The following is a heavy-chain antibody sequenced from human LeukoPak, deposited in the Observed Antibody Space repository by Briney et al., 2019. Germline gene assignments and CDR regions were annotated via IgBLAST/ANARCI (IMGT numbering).Heavy chain of an antibody. CDR3: AREDSGSYYFDY. Sequence: SETLSLTCTVSGGSISSYYWSWIRQPPGKGLEWIGYIYYSGSTNYNPSPKSRVTISVDTSKNQFSLKLSSVTAADTAVYYCAREDSGSYYFDYWGQGTLVTVSS. V-gene: IGHV4-59*01. CDR1: GGSISSYY. D-gene: IGHD1-26*01. CDR2: IYYSGST. J-gene: IGHJ4*02.